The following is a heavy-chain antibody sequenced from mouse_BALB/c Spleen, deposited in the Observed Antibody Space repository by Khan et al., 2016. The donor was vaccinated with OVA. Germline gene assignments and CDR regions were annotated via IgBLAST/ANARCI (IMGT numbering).Heavy chain of an antibody. D-gene: IGHD1-2*01. CDR1: GYTFSNFW. CDR3: TRSHYYGYAMDY. J-gene: IGHJ4*01. CDR2: ILPGSGNT. Sequence: QVQLQQSGAELVKPGASVKISCKATGYTFSNFWIEWVKQRPGHGLEWIGEILPGSGNTNYNEKFKGRATFTADTYSNTAYMQISSLTSEDSAVYYCTRSHYYGYAMDYWGQGTSVTVSS. V-gene: IGHV1-9*01.